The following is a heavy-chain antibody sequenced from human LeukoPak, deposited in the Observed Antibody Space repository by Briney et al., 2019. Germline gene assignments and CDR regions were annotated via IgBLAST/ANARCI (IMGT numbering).Heavy chain of an antibody. D-gene: IGHD2-2*03. Sequence: ASVKVSCKASGYTFTGFYMHWVRQAPGQGLEWMGWINPNSGGTNYAQKFQGRVTMTRDTSISTAYMELSRLRSDDTAVYYYARGPLDMVVVPAKIDPWGQGTLVTVS. CDR3: ARGPLDMVVVPAKIDP. V-gene: IGHV1-2*02. CDR2: INPNSGGT. J-gene: IGHJ5*02. CDR1: GYTFTGFY.